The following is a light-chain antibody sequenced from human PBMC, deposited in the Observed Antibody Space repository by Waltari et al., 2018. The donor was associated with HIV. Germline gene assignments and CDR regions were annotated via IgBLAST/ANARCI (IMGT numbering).Light chain of an antibody. CDR2: RDN. J-gene: IGLJ2*01. V-gene: IGLV1-47*01. CDR1: SSNIGLYH. Sequence: QSVLTQPPSASGTPGQRVTISGSDGSSNIGLYHVYWYQQFQGTAPKLLIYRDNQRPPGVPDRFSGSKSGTSASLVISGLRSEDEADYYCAAWDDRLSGLFGGGTKVTVL. CDR3: AAWDDRLSGL.